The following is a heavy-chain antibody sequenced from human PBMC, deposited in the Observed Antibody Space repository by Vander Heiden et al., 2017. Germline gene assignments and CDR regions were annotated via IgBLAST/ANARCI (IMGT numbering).Heavy chain of an antibody. CDR2: IYYSGST. V-gene: IGHV4-59*08. CDR3: ARYGYTSSLYGMDV. Sequence: QVRLQESGPGLVKPSETLSPTCSVSGGSFNSYYWSWVRQPPRKGLEWIEYIYYSGSTTYNPSLKRRVTISVDTSKNQFSLKLNSVTAADTAVYYCARYGYTSSLYGMDVWGQGTTVTVSS. J-gene: IGHJ6*02. D-gene: IGHD6-13*01. CDR1: GGSFNSYY.